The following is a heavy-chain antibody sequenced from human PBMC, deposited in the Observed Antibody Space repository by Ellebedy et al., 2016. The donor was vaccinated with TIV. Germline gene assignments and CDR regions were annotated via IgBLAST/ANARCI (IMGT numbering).Heavy chain of an antibody. CDR3: AVPNKDY. Sequence: GESLKISCTASGFTISTYFMHWVRQAPGKGLEWVGRTRNKANSYTTEYAASVKGRFTISRDDSKNSLYLQMNSLKTEDTAVYYCAVPNKDYWGQGTLVTVSS. CDR2: TRNKANSYTT. V-gene: IGHV3-72*01. D-gene: IGHD1/OR15-1a*01. J-gene: IGHJ4*02. CDR1: GFTISTYF.